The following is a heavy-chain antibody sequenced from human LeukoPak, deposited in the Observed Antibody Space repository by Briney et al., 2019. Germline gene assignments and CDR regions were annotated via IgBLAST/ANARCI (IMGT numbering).Heavy chain of an antibody. CDR3: AKDQGAGVHAFDI. Sequence: PGLSLSLSCPACGCCFDHHAMHWLRQAPAKGLEGVSLICGDGGSTYYADSANGQFTISRDNRKNSLYLQMYSLSTEDTALYYCAKDQGAGVHAFDIWGEGTMVTVS. CDR2: ICGDGGST. J-gene: IGHJ3*02. V-gene: IGHV3-43*02. CDR1: GCCFDHHA. D-gene: IGHD4/OR15-4a*01.